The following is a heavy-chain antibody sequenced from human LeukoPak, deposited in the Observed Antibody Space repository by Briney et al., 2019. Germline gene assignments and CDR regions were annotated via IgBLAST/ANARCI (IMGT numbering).Heavy chain of an antibody. CDR3: AKARIPSGHGYYSQ. Sequence: PGGSLRLSCAGSGFTFSSYAMRWVRQAPGKGLEWVSDISVAGDRTYYADSLKCRFTISRDNSKNTLYLQMSSLRAEDTAIYYCAKARIPSGHGYYSQWGQGTLVTVSS. CDR1: GFTFSSYA. J-gene: IGHJ4*02. CDR2: ISVAGDRT. D-gene: IGHD3-3*01. V-gene: IGHV3-23*01.